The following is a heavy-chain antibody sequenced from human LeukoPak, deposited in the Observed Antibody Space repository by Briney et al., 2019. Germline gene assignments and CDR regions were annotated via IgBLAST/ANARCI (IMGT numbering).Heavy chain of an antibody. D-gene: IGHD3-22*01. J-gene: IGHJ4*02. CDR2: INPSGGSA. CDR1: GYTFTSYY. V-gene: IGHV1-46*01. CDR3: ARVGHYYDSSGYSPFDY. Sequence: ASVKVSCKASGYTFTSYYMHWVRQAPGQGLEWMGIINPSGGSASYAQKFQGRVTMTRDTSTSTVYMELSSLRSEDTAVYYCARVGHYYDSSGYSPFDYWDQGTLVTVSS.